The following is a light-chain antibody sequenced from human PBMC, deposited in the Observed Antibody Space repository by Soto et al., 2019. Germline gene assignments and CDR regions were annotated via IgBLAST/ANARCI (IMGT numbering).Light chain of an antibody. Sequence: DIQMTQSPSSLSASVGDRVTITCRAGQDINIYLAWYQQKPGKVPKLLISAASTLQSGVPSRFSGSGSGTEFTLTISSLQPEDVATYYCQKYNDAPLTFGGGTKVEIK. V-gene: IGKV1-27*01. J-gene: IGKJ4*01. CDR1: QDINIY. CDR2: AAS. CDR3: QKYNDAPLT.